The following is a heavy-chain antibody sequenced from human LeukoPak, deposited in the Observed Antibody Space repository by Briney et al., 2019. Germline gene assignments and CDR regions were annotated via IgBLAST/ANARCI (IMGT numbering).Heavy chain of an antibody. CDR2: ISDDGSNK. V-gene: IGHV3-30*18. CDR1: GFTFSNYA. CDR3: AKDRYSSGWYSDFDY. D-gene: IGHD6-19*01. J-gene: IGHJ4*02. Sequence: GGSLRLSCAAPGFTFSNYAMHWVRQAPGKGLEWVAVISDDGSNKYYGDSVKGRFTISRDNSKNTVYLQMNSLRAEDTAVYYCAKDRYSSGWYSDFDYWGQGTLVTFSS.